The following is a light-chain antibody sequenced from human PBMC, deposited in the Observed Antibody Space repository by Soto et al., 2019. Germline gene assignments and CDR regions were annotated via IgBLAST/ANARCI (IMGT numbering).Light chain of an antibody. J-gene: IGLJ1*01. CDR2: EVS. V-gene: IGLV2-8*01. Sequence: ALTQPPSASGSPGQSVTISCTRTSSDVGGYNYVSWYQQHPGKAPKLMVYEVSKRPSGVPDRFSGSKSGNTASLTVSGLQAEDEADYYCSSYAGSNNFGVFGTGTKVTVL. CDR3: SSYAGSNNFGV. CDR1: SSDVGGYNY.